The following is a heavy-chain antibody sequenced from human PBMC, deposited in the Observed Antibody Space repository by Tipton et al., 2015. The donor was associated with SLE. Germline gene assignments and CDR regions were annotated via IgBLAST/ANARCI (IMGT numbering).Heavy chain of an antibody. V-gene: IGHV4-4*08. Sequence: TLSLTCTVSGGSISSYYWSWIRQPPGKGLEWIGYIYTSGSTNYSPSLKSRVTISIDTSKNQFSLKLSSVTAADTAVYYCARRLIRYFDLWGRGTLVTVSS. CDR1: GGSISSYY. J-gene: IGHJ2*01. CDR3: ARRLIRYFDL. D-gene: IGHD3-22*01. CDR2: IYTSGST.